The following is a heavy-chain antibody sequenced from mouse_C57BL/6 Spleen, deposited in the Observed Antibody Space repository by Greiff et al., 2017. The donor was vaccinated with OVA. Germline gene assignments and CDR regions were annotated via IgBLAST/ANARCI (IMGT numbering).Heavy chain of an antibody. V-gene: IGHV1-26*01. CDR3: ARNYYSNSLRYFDV. CDR1: GYTFTDYY. Sequence: VQLQQSGPELVKPGASVKISCKASGYTFTDYYMNWVKQSHGKSLEWIGDINPNNGGTSYNQKFKGKATLTVDKSSSTAYMELRSLTSEDSAVYYCARNYYSNSLRYFDVWGTGTTVTVSS. J-gene: IGHJ1*03. D-gene: IGHD2-5*01. CDR2: INPNNGGT.